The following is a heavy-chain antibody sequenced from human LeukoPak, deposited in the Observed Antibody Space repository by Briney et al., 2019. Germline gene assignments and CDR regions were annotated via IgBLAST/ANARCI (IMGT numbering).Heavy chain of an antibody. Sequence: ASVKVSCKASGYTFTSYGISWVRQAPGQGLEWMGWISAYNGNTNYAQKLQGRVTMTTDTSTSTAYMELRSLRSDDTAVYYCARSNSGYESIWFDPWSQGTLVTVSS. J-gene: IGHJ5*02. CDR1: GYTFTSYG. V-gene: IGHV1-18*01. CDR2: ISAYNGNT. CDR3: ARSNSGYESIWFDP. D-gene: IGHD5-12*01.